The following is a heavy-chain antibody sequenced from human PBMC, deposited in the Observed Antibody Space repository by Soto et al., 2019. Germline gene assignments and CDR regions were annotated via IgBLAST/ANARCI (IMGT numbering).Heavy chain of an antibody. J-gene: IGHJ4*02. CDR1: GGSFSGYY. CDR2: INHSGST. Sequence: SETLSLTCAVYGGSFSGYYWSWIRQPPGKGLEWIGEINHSGSTNYNPSLKSRVTISLDTSKNQFSLKLTSVTAADTAVYYCARLALYDSSGYYAPYLDYWGQGTLVTVSS. D-gene: IGHD3-22*01. CDR3: ARLALYDSSGYYAPYLDY. V-gene: IGHV4-34*01.